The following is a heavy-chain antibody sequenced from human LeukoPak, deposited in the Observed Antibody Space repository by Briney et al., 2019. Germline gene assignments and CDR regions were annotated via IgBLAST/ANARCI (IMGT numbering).Heavy chain of an antibody. J-gene: IGHJ4*02. CDR3: ARSSYDSSGYYYEEGYFGY. V-gene: IGHV4-59*01. D-gene: IGHD3-22*01. CDR2: IYYSGST. CDR1: GGSISSYY. Sequence: SETLSLTCTVSGGSISSYYWSWIRQPPGRGLEWIGYIYYSGSTNYNPSLKSRVTISVDTSKNQFSLKLSSVTAADTAVYYCARSSYDSSGYYYEEGYFGYWGQGTLVTVSS.